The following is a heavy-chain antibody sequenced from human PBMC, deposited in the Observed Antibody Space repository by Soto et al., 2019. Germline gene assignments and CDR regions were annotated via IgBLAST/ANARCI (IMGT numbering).Heavy chain of an antibody. D-gene: IGHD3-10*01. Sequence: QVQLVQSGAEVKKPGSSVKVSCKASGGTFSSHVFNWVRQAPGQGLAWMGGIMPIIGTANYAQKFQGRVTITADESTSTAYMELSSLRSEDTAVYYCARDLEFRVGNISHLDYWGQGTLVTVSS. CDR3: ARDLEFRVGNISHLDY. J-gene: IGHJ4*02. CDR1: GGTFSSHV. V-gene: IGHV1-69*01. CDR2: IMPIIGTA.